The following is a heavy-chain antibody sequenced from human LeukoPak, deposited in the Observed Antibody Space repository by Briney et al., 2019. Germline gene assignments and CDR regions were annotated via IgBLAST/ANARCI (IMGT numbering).Heavy chain of an antibody. CDR2: ISSSSSYI. V-gene: IGHV3-21*01. J-gene: IGHJ4*02. D-gene: IGHD3-10*01. CDR3: ARDSYGSGSYSWFRY. CDR1: GFTFSSYS. Sequence: GGSLRLSCAASGFTFSSYSMNWVRQAPGKGLEWVSSISSSSSYIYYADSVKGRFTISRDSAKNSLYLQMNSLRAEDTAVYYCARDSYGSGSYSWFRYWGQGTLVTVSS.